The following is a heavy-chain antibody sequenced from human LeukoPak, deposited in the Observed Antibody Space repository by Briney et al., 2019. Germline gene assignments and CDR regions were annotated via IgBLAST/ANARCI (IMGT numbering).Heavy chain of an antibody. CDR3: AKRGVVIRVILVGFYKEAYYFDS. Sequence: GASVKVSCKPSGYTFTDYYVHWVRQAPGQGLEWMGWMIPKSGATNYAQNFQGRVTMTRDTSISTAYMELSRLISDDTAVYFCAKRGVVIRVILVGFYKEAYYFDSWGQGALVTVSS. CDR2: MIPKSGAT. V-gene: IGHV1-2*02. D-gene: IGHD3-22*01. J-gene: IGHJ4*02. CDR1: GYTFTDYY.